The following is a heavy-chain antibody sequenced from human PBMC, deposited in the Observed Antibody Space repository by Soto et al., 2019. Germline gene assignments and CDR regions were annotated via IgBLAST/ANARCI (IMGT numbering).Heavy chain of an antibody. CDR3: ARDGSYGMDV. V-gene: IGHV3-48*03. D-gene: IGHD1-26*01. CDR2: ISSSGSTI. CDR1: GFTFSSYE. J-gene: IGHJ6*02. Sequence: GGSLRLSCAASGFTFSSYEMYWVRQAPGKGLEWVSYISSSGSTIYYADSVKGRFTISRDNAKNSLYLQMNSLRAEDTAVYYCARDGSYGMDVWGQGTTVTVSS.